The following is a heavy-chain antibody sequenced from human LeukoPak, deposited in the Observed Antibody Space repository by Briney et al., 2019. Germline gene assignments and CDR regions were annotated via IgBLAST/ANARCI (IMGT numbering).Heavy chain of an antibody. D-gene: IGHD4-17*01. V-gene: IGHV1-24*01. J-gene: IGHJ4*02. Sequence: WASVKVSCKVSGYTLTELSMHWVRQAPGKGLEWMGGFDPEDGETIYAQKFQGRATMTEDTSTDTAYMELSSLRSEDTAVYYCASQRGAYGDYTLGYFDYWGQGTLVTVSS. CDR2: FDPEDGET. CDR1: GYTLTELS. CDR3: ASQRGAYGDYTLGYFDY.